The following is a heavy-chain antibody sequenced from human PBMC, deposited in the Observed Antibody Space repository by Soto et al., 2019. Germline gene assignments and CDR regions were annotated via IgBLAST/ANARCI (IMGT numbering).Heavy chain of an antibody. CDR3: ARDKIPGLFDY. Sequence: QVQLQQWGAGLLKPSETLSLTCAVYGGSFSAYYWTWIRQPPGTGLEWIGEINHSGSTNYNPSLKIRVTRSVDTSKNQFSLKLTSVTVADTAVYYCARDKIPGLFDYWGQGTLVTVSS. CDR1: GGSFSAYY. CDR2: INHSGST. D-gene: IGHD2-21*01. J-gene: IGHJ4*02. V-gene: IGHV4-34*01.